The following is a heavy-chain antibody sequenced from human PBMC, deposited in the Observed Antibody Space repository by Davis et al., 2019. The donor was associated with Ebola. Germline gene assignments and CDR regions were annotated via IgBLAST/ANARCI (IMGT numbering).Heavy chain of an antibody. CDR3: AKVEFDGYFGTNGGFDY. V-gene: IGHV3-23*01. CDR2: ISGSGTGT. Sequence: GESLKISCEASGFTFSNFAMNWVRQAPGKGLEWVSAISGSGTGTYYTRSVEGRFTISRDNSRNTLYLHMDSLRVEDTAIYYCAKVEFDGYFGTNGGFDYWGQGALVTVSS. J-gene: IGHJ4*02. D-gene: IGHD3-22*01. CDR1: GFTFSNFA.